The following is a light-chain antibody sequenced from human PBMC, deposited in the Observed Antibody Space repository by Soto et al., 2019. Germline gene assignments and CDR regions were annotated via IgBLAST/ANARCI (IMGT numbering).Light chain of an antibody. CDR1: SSDVGGYNY. Sequence: QSALTQPASVSGSPGQSITISCTGTSSDVGGYNYVSWYQQYPGKAPKLMIYDVSNRPSGVSNRFSGSKSGNTASLTISGLQAEDEADYYCSSYTSSSTYVFGTRTKLTVL. J-gene: IGLJ1*01. CDR2: DVS. V-gene: IGLV2-14*01. CDR3: SSYTSSSTYV.